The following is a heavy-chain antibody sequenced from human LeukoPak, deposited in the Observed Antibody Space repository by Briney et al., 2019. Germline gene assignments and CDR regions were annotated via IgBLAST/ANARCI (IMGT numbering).Heavy chain of an antibody. D-gene: IGHD3-10*02. Sequence: GGSLRLSCAASGFTLSSYAMTWVRQAPGKGLEWVSDISAGGGDTYYADSVKGRFTISRDNSKNTMYLQMNSLRAEDTAVYFCIKVIMFAFDIWGQGTMVTVSS. J-gene: IGHJ3*02. CDR2: ISAGGGDT. CDR3: IKVIMFAFDI. CDR1: GFTLSSYA. V-gene: IGHV3-23*01.